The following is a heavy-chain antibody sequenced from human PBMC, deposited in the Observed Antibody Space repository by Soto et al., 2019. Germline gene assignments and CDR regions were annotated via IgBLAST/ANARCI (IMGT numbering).Heavy chain of an antibody. J-gene: IGHJ6*02. V-gene: IGHV3-74*01. CDR1: GFTFSSYW. D-gene: IGHD3-10*01. CDR3: ARGIRGYYGMDV. Sequence: EVQLVESGGGSVQPGGSLRLSCAASGFTFSSYWMHWVRQGPGKGLVWVSRINSDGSSTNYADSVKCRFTISRDNAKNTLYLQMNSLGAEDTAVYYCARGIRGYYGMDVWGQGTTVPVSS. CDR2: INSDGSST.